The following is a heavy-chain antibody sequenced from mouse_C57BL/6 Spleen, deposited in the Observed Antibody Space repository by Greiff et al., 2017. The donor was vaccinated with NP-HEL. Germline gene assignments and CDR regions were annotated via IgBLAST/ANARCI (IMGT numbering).Heavy chain of an antibody. V-gene: IGHV1-69*01. CDR2: IDPSDSYT. CDR1: GYTFTSYW. J-gene: IGHJ4*01. D-gene: IGHD2-4*01. CDR3: ARPGNDYDYYAMDY. Sequence: VQLQESGAELVMPGASVKLSCKASGYTFTSYWMHWVKQRPGQGLEWIGEIDPSDSYTNYNQKFKGKSTLTVDKSSSTAYMQLSSLTSEDSAFYYCARPGNDYDYYAMDYWGQGTSVTVSA.